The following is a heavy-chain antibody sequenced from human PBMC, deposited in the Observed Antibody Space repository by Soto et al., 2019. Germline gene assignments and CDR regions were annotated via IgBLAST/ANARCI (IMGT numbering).Heavy chain of an antibody. J-gene: IGHJ4*02. D-gene: IGHD6-19*01. CDR1: GGSISSSSYY. V-gene: IGHV4-39*02. Sequence: QLQLQESGPGLVKPSETLSLTCTVSGGSISSSSYYWGWIRQPPGKGLEWIGSIHYSGSTYYNPSLKRRVTMSVDKSKNQFSLKLSSVTAADTAVYYCAREGIAVGGFDYWGQGTLVTVSS. CDR2: IHYSGST. CDR3: AREGIAVGGFDY.